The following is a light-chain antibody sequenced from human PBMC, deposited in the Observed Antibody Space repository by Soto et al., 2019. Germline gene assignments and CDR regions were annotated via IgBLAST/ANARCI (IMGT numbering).Light chain of an antibody. CDR3: VSWDDSLSGLV. J-gene: IGLJ1*01. Sequence: QSVLTQPPSASGTPGQSVTISCSGSNSNIGNNYVCWYQQLPGTAPKLLIYSNNQRPSGVPDRFSGSKSGTSASLAISGLRSEDEADYYCVSWDDSLSGLVFGTGTKVTVL. CDR1: NSNIGNNY. V-gene: IGLV1-47*02. CDR2: SNN.